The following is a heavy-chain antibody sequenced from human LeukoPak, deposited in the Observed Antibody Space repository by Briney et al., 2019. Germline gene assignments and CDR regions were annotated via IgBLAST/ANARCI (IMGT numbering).Heavy chain of an antibody. CDR3: ARSPDTEFDY. CDR2: IYLGVSDT. Sequence: GESLKISCKGSGYSFTSDWIGWVRQMPGKGLGWMGIIYLGVSDTRYSPSFQGQVTNPADRSITTAYRHWASRKASAPPIISRARSPDTEFDYWGQGTLVTVSS. J-gene: IGHJ4*02. D-gene: IGHD5-18*01. V-gene: IGHV5-51*01. CDR1: GYSFTSDW.